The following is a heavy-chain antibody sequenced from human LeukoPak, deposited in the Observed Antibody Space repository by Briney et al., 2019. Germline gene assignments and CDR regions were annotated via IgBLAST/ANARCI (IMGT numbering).Heavy chain of an antibody. J-gene: IGHJ6*02. CDR1: GFTFSSYS. V-gene: IGHV3-21*01. D-gene: IGHD2-15*01. Sequence: PGGSLRLSCAASGFTFSSYSMNWVRQAPGKGLEWVSSISSSSSYIYYADSVKGRFTISRDNPKNSLYLQMNSLRAEDTAVYYCARGGRNLYYYGMDVWGQGTTVTVSS. CDR2: ISSSSSYI. CDR3: ARGGRNLYYYGMDV.